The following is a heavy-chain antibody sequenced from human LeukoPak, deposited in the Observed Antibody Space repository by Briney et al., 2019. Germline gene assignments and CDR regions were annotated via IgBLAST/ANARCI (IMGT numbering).Heavy chain of an antibody. J-gene: IGHJ4*02. V-gene: IGHV3-7*01. D-gene: IGHD1-26*01. CDR1: GFTFSSHW. Sequence: GGSLRLSCSASGFTFSSHWMTWVRQAPGKGLEWVANIKEDSSEKYYVDSVRGRFTISRDNAKNSLYLQMNSLGAADTAVYYCARETWSGSYFDYWGQGTLVTVSS. CDR3: ARETWSGSYFDY. CDR2: IKEDSSEK.